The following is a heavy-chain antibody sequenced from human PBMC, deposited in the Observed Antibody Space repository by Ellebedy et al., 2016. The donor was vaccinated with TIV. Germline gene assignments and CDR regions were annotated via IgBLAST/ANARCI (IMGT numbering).Heavy chain of an antibody. J-gene: IGHJ4*02. Sequence: GESLKISCAASGFSFNSYAMSWVRQAPGKGLEWVAGFGVSGDTTYYVDSVKGRFTISRDNSRNTLYLYMNSLRADDTAIYYCAARLRGTGSYFAWGDWGQGTLVTVSS. CDR3: AARLRGTGSYFAWGD. CDR1: GFSFNSYA. CDR2: FGVSGDTT. V-gene: IGHV3-23*01. D-gene: IGHD1-26*01.